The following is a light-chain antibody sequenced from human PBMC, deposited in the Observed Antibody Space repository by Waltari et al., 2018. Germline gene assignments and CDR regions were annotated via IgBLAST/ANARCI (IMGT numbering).Light chain of an antibody. J-gene: IGLJ2*01. Sequence: QSVVTQSPSASGAPGQRVTISCSGSNSNIGSSTVNWYQKVLGTAPRLLIYSNDRRPSGVPDRFSAPKSGTSASLAISGLQSEDEADYYCATWDARLTAVVFGGGTKVTVL. V-gene: IGLV1-44*01. CDR2: SND. CDR1: NSNIGSST. CDR3: ATWDARLTAVV.